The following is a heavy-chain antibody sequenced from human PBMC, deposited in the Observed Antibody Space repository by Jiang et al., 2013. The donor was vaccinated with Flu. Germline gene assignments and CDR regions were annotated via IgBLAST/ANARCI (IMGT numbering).Heavy chain of an antibody. V-gene: IGHV1-69*04. D-gene: IGHD3-22*01. CDR3: AREYYSDSSSGANSYYFDY. CDR2: IDLVLGRA. Sequence: EVKKPGSSVKVSCKASGDTFTTYAIDWVRQAPGQGLEWMGSIDLVLGRANYAQEFQDRVTITADRSTTTAYMELSSLRSEDTAVYYCAREYYSDSSSGANSYYFDYWGQGTLVTVSS. CDR1: GDTFTTYA. J-gene: IGHJ4*02.